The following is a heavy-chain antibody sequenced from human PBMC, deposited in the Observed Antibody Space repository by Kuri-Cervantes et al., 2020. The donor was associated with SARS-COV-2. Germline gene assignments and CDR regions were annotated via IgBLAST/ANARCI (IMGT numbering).Heavy chain of an antibody. CDR1: GGSISSSSDY. V-gene: IGHV4-39*01. J-gene: IGHJ3*02. D-gene: IGHD3-3*01. CDR2: IYYSVTTDYSGST. Sequence: SETLSLTCIVSGGSISSSSDYWGWIRQPPGKGLEWIGNIYYSVTTDYSGSTYYDPSLKGRVTISVDTSKNQFSLKLSSVTAADTAVYYCASTTYYDFWSGYPFDIWGQGTMVTVSS. CDR3: ASTTYYDFWSGYPFDI.